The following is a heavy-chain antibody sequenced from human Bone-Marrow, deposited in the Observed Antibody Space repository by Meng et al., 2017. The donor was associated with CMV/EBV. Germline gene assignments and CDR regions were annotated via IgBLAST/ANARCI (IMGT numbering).Heavy chain of an antibody. V-gene: IGHV1-2*02. Sequence: ASVKVSCKASGYTFTGYYMHWVRQAPGQGLEWMGWINPNSGGTNYAQKFQGRVTMTRDTSISTAYMELSRLRSDDTAVYYCASQIVVVPAAMRDYYYGMDVWGRGTTVTVSS. D-gene: IGHD2-2*01. J-gene: IGHJ6*02. CDR3: ASQIVVVPAAMRDYYYGMDV. CDR2: INPNSGGT. CDR1: GYTFTGYY.